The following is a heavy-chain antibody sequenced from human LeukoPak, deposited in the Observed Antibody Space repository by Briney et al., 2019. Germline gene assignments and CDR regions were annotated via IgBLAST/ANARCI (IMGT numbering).Heavy chain of an antibody. CDR1: GYTFTSYG. CDR2: ISAYNGNT. CDR3: ARDLGPYYYYYYMDV. J-gene: IGHJ6*03. Sequence: ASVKVSCKASGYTFTSYGISWVRQAPGQGLEWMGWISAYNGNTNYAQKLQGRVTITTDTSTSTAYMELRSLRSDDTAVYYCARDLGPYYYYYYMDVWGKGTTVTVSS. D-gene: IGHD7-27*01. V-gene: IGHV1-18*01.